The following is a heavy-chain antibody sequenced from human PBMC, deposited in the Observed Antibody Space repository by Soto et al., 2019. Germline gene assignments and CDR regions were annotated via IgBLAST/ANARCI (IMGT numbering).Heavy chain of an antibody. CDR2: ISGSGGST. V-gene: IGHV3-23*01. CDR3: AKLVEATSFDY. J-gene: IGHJ4*02. D-gene: IGHD1-26*01. CDR1: GFTFSSYA. Sequence: EVQLLESGGGLVQPGGSLRLSCAASGFTFSSYAMSWVRQAPGKGLEWVSAISGSGGSTYYADSVKGRFTISRDNSKNTLYLQMNSLEAEESGVYYCAKLVEATSFDYWGQGNLVTVSS.